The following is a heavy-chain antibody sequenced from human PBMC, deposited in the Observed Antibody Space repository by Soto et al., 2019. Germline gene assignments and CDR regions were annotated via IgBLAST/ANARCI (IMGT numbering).Heavy chain of an antibody. CDR3: AKDRYGDYGGIDY. CDR1: GFTFSTYA. D-gene: IGHD4-17*01. CDR2: ITGSGGST. J-gene: IGHJ4*02. V-gene: IGHV3-23*01. Sequence: EVQLLESGGGLVQPGGSLRLSCAASGFTFSTYAMIWVRQAPGKGLEWVSVITGSGGSTYYADSVKGRFTISRDTSKNTLVLQMNSLRAEDTAVYYCAKDRYGDYGGIDYWGRGTMVTVSS.